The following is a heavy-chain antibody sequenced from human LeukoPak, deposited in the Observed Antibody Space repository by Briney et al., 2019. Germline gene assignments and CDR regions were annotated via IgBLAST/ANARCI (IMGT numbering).Heavy chain of an antibody. CDR3: ARERVRQWRGNWFDP. CDR1: GGTFSSYA. Sequence: SVTVSCTASGGTFSSYAISWVRQAPGQGLEWMGGIIPIFGTANYAQKFQGRVTITADESTSTAYMELSSLRSEDTAVYYCARERVRQWRGNWFDPWGQGTLVTVSS. J-gene: IGHJ5*02. CDR2: IIPIFGTA. V-gene: IGHV1-69*01. D-gene: IGHD6-19*01.